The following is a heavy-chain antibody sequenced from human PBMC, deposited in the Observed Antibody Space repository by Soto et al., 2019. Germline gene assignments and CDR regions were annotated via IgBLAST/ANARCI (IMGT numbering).Heavy chain of an antibody. J-gene: IGHJ6*02. CDR3: ARRGHGYGYGSGLDV. Sequence: QMQLVESGGGVVQPGTSLRLACAASGFHFSGYSMHWVRQAPGKGLEWVAVISHDGNNQYHADSVKGRFTISRDNSKKTLYLQMNSLRPEDSAVYRCARRGHGYGYGSGLDVWGQGTTVIVSS. CDR1: GFHFSGYS. CDR2: ISHDGNNQ. V-gene: IGHV3-30-3*01. D-gene: IGHD5-18*01.